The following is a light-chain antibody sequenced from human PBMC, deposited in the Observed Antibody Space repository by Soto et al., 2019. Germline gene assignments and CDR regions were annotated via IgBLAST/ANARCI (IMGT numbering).Light chain of an antibody. CDR1: QGISTY. CDR3: QRYNSDPLT. Sequence: DIQMTQSPSSLSASIGDRVTITCRASQGISTYLAWYQQKPGKVPALLIYGASTLQSGVPSRFSGSGSGTDFTLTISSLQPEDVATYYCQRYNSDPLTFGPGTKVDIK. J-gene: IGKJ3*01. V-gene: IGKV1-27*01. CDR2: GAS.